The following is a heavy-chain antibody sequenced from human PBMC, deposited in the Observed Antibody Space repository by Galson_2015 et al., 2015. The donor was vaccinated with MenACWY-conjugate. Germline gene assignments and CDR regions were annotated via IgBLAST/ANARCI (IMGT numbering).Heavy chain of an antibody. CDR1: GFTFNSYN. J-gene: IGHJ4*02. CDR2: ISSSSTTI. D-gene: IGHD3-10*01. V-gene: IGHV3-48*04. CDR3: ARGGGLNSHSGDY. Sequence: SLRLSCAASGFTFNSYNMNWVRQAPGKGLEWVSYISSSSTTIYYADSVKGRFTISRDNAKNLVYLQMSSLRAEDTAVYYSARGGGLNSHSGDYWGQGTLVTVSS.